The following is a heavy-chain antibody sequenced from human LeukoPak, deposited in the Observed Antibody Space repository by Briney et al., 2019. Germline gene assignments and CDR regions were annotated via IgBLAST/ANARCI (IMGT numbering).Heavy chain of an antibody. CDR2: ISAYNGNT. CDR3: ASGITGTTVVDY. D-gene: IGHD1-7*01. J-gene: IGHJ4*02. V-gene: IGHV1-18*01. CDR1: GYTFTTYN. Sequence: ASVKVSCKASGYTFTTYNINWVRQAPGQGLEWMGWISAYNGNTNYAQKLQGRVTMTTDTSTSTAYMELRSLRSDDTAVYYCASGITGTTVVDYWGQGTLVTVSS.